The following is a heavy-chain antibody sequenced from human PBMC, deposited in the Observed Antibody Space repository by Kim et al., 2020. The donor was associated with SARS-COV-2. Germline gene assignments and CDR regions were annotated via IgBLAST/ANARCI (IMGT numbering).Heavy chain of an antibody. V-gene: IGHV3-30*18. CDR2: ISYDGSNK. J-gene: IGHJ4*01. CDR1: GFTFSSYG. D-gene: IGHD5-18*01. CDR3: AKSGGYSYGSNGYYFDY. Sequence: GGSLRLSCAASGFTFSSYGMHWVRQAPGKGLEWVAVISYDGSNKYYADSVKGRFTISRDNSKNTLYLQMNSLRAEDTAVYYCAKSGGYSYGSNGYYFDY.